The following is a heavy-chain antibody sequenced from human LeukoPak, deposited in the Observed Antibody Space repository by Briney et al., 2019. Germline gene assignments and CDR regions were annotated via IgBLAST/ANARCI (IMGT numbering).Heavy chain of an antibody. CDR1: GGTFSSYA. Sequence: SVKVSCKASGGTFSSYAISWVRQAPGQGLEWMGGIIPIFGTANYAQKFQGRVTITADESTSTAYMELSSLRSDDTAVYYCAREHSSGYYKETDWFDPWGQGTLVTVSS. V-gene: IGHV1-69*13. CDR2: IIPIFGTA. D-gene: IGHD3-22*01. J-gene: IGHJ5*02. CDR3: AREHSSGYYKETDWFDP.